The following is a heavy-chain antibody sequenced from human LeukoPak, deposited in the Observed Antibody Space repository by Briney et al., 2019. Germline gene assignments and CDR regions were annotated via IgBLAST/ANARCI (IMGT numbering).Heavy chain of an antibody. D-gene: IGHD4-23*01. Sequence: SETLSLTCAVSGGSISSSNWWSWVRQPPGKGLEWVGEIYHSGSTNYNPSLKSRVTISVDKSKNQFSLKLSSVTAADTAVYYCARERVHGGNRGGAFDIWGQGTMVTVSS. CDR1: GGSISSSNW. V-gene: IGHV4-4*02. J-gene: IGHJ3*02. CDR3: ARERVHGGNRGGAFDI. CDR2: IYHSGST.